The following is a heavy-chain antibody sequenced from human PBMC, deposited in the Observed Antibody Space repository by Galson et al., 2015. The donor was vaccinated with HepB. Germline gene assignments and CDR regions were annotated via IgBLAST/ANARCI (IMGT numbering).Heavy chain of an antibody. CDR3: AKDRAYRTFDY. CDR2: IKSKTDGGTT. J-gene: IGHJ4*02. V-gene: IGHV3-15*07. CDR1: GFTFSNAW. D-gene: IGHD2-21*01. Sequence: SLRLSCAASGFTFSNAWMNWVRQAPGKGLEWVGRIKSKTDGGTTDYAAPVKGRFTISRDDSKNTLYLQMNSLKTEDTAVYYCAKDRAYRTFDYWGQGTLVTVSS.